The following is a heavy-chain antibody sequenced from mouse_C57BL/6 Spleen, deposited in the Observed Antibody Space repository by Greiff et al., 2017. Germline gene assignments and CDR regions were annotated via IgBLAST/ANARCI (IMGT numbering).Heavy chain of an antibody. V-gene: IGHV7-3*01. D-gene: IGHD1-1*01. CDR3: ASIGSSFYWYCEV. CDR1: GFTFTDYY. CDR2: IRNKANGYTT. J-gene: IGHJ1*03. Sequence: EVQLQESGGGLVQPGGSLSLSCAASGFTFTDYYMSWVRQPPGKALAWLGFIRNKANGYTTEYSASVKGRFTISRDNSQSILYLQMNALRAEDSSTYYCASIGSSFYWYCEVWGTGTTVTVSS.